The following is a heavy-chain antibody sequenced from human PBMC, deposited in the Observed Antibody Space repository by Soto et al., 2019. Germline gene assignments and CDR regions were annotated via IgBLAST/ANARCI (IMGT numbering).Heavy chain of an antibody. Sequence: ASVKVSCKASGYTFTSYDINWVRQATGQGLEWMGWMNPNSGSTGYAQKFRGRVTMTRNTSISTAYMELSSLRSEDTAVYYCATTGTTVGGGFDYWGQGTLVTVSS. CDR1: GYTFTSYD. D-gene: IGHD4-4*01. V-gene: IGHV1-8*01. CDR3: ATTGTTVGGGFDY. J-gene: IGHJ4*02. CDR2: MNPNSGST.